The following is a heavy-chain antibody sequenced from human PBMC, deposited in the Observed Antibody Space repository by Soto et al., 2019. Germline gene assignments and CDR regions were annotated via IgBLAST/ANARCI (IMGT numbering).Heavy chain of an antibody. CDR2: VHHTGRT. CDR1: GGSFKSGSYS. CDR3: ARDFAYFDS. V-gene: IGHV4-61*01. Sequence: KSSETLSLTCTVSGGSFKSGSYSWSWIRQPPGKGLEWIGYVHHTGRTSYNPSLKSRVSISMETSKNQFSLNLDSVTAADTAVYFCARDFAYFDSWGKGPLVTVSS. J-gene: IGHJ4*02. D-gene: IGHD3-3*01.